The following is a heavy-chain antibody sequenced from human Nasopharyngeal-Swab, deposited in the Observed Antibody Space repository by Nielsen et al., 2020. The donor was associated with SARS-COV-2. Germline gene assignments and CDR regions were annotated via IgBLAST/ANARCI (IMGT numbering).Heavy chain of an antibody. J-gene: IGHJ4*02. V-gene: IGHV1-2*07. CDR1: GDPFIGYY. D-gene: IGHD3-10*01. CDR3: AREPDMVRGITLFDY. Sequence: ASVKVSCKASGDPFIGYYLHWVRQAPGQGLEWLGWINANSGVTNYAHKFKGRVTVTRDTSISTAYMELSRLRSDDTAVYYCAREPDMVRGITLFDYWGQGTLVTVSS. CDR2: INANSGVT.